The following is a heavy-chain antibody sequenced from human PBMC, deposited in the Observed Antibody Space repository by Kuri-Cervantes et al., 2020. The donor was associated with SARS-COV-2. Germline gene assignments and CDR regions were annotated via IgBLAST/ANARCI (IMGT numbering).Heavy chain of an antibody. Sequence: GESLKISWVASGFTFRTYAVHWVRQPPGKGLEWVAVIWYDGSNKYYADSVKGRFTISRDNSQNLLYLQMNRLRAEDTAVYYCARGEGAYDPFDYWGQGTPVTVSS. CDR2: IWYDGSNK. CDR3: ARGEGAYDPFDY. D-gene: IGHD3-16*01. CDR1: GFTFRTYA. V-gene: IGHV3-33*08. J-gene: IGHJ4*02.